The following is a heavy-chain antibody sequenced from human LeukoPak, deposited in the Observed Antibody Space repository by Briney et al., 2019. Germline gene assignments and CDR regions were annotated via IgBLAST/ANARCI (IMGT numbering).Heavy chain of an antibody. V-gene: IGHV1-2*02. J-gene: IGHJ4*02. Sequence: EASVKVSCKASGYTFTDFYMHWVRQAPGQGPEWMGWISLDSGVAKYAPKFHGRVTMTRDTSISTAFMELSSLTSDDTAVYYCARKRQVINPGWAYDYWGQGSLVTASS. D-gene: IGHD2-21*01. CDR1: GYTFTDFY. CDR2: ISLDSGVA. CDR3: ARKRQVINPGWAYDY.